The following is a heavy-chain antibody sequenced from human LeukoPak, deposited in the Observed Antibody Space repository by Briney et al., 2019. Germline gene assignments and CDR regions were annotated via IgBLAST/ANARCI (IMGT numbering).Heavy chain of an antibody. CDR3: ARGVFGGYSYGSVFDY. CDR2: IYHSGST. V-gene: IGHV4-38-2*01. D-gene: IGHD5-18*01. J-gene: IGHJ4*02. CDR1: GYSLSSGYY. Sequence: SETLSLTCAVSGYSLSSGYYWGWIRPPPGKGVEWIGSIYHSGSTYYNPSLKRRVTISVDTSKNQFSLKLSSVTAADTAAYYCARGVFGGYSYGSVFDYWGQGTLVTVSS.